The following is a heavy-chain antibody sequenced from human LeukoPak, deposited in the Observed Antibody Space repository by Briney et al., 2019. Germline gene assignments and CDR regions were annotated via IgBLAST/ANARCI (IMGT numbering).Heavy chain of an antibody. J-gene: IGHJ4*02. CDR3: ARTGDSSDFDY. CDR1: GGSFSGYY. D-gene: IGHD6-19*01. V-gene: IGHV4-34*01. Sequence: SETLSLTCAVYGGSFSGYYWSWIRQPPGKGLEWIGEINHSGSTNYNPSLKSRVTISVDTSKNQFSLKLSSVTAADTAVYYCARTGDSSDFDYWGQGTLVTVSS. CDR2: INHSGST.